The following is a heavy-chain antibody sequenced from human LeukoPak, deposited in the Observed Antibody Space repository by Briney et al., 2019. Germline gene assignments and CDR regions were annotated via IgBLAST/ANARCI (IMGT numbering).Heavy chain of an antibody. Sequence: GESLKISXKGSGYSFSSYWIGWVRQRPGKGLEWMGIIYPGDSDTRYSPSFQGQVTISADKSISTAYLQWSSLKASDTAMYYCARHPHDSSGYYDYWGQGTLVTVSS. J-gene: IGHJ4*02. D-gene: IGHD3-22*01. CDR1: GYSFSSYW. V-gene: IGHV5-51*01. CDR2: IYPGDSDT. CDR3: ARHPHDSSGYYDY.